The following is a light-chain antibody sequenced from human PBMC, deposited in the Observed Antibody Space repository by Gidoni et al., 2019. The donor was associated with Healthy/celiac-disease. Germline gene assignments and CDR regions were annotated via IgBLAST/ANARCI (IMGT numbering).Light chain of an antibody. V-gene: IGLV3-1*01. CDR2: QDS. CDR1: KLGDKY. CDR3: QAWDSITGV. J-gene: IGLJ1*01. Sequence: SYELTQPPSVSVSPGQTASITCSGDKLGDKYACWYQQKPGQSPVLVIYQDSKRPSRIPERFSGSNSGNTATLTISGTQAMDEADYYCQAWDSITGVFGTGTKVTV.